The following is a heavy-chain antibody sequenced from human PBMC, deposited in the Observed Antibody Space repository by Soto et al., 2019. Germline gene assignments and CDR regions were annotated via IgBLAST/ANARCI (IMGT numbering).Heavy chain of an antibody. J-gene: IGHJ6*03. CDR2: INNNGGST. D-gene: IGHD3-10*01. V-gene: IGHV3-64*01. CDR1: GFTFSSYA. Sequence: EVQLVESGGGLVQPGGSLRLSCAASGFTFSSYAMHWVRQPPGKGLEYVSAINNNGGSTYYANSVKGRFTISRDNSKNTLYLQMGSLRAEDMAMYYCARGRYSDGSEGGNYMDVWGKGTTVTVSS. CDR3: ARGRYSDGSEGGNYMDV.